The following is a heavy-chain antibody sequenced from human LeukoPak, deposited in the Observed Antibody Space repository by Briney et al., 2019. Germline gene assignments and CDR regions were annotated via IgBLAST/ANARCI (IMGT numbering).Heavy chain of an antibody. CDR1: GFTVSSNY. CDR2: IYSGGST. CDR3: AREGGYSSSWSGWFDP. D-gene: IGHD6-13*01. V-gene: IGHV3-66*01. J-gene: IGHJ5*02. Sequence: AGGSLRLSCAASGFTVSSNYMSWVRQAPGKGLELVSVIYSGGSTYYADSVKGRFTISRDNSKNTLYLQMNSLRAEDTAVYYCAREGGYSSSWSGWFDPWGQGTLVTVSS.